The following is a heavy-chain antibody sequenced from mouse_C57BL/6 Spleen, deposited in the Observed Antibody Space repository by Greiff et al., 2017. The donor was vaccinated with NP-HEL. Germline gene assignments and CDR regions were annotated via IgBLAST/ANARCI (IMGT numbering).Heavy chain of an antibody. D-gene: IGHD2-2*01. CDR2: IDPETGGT. CDR3: TREDGYGHYYAMDY. V-gene: IGHV1-15*01. CDR1: GYTFTDYE. J-gene: IGHJ4*01. Sequence: VQLQQSGAELVRPGASVTLSCKASGYTFTDYEMHWVKQTPVHGLEWIGAIDPETGGTAYNQKFKGKAILTADKSSSTAYMELRSLTSEDSAVYYCTREDGYGHYYAMDYWGQGTSVTVSS.